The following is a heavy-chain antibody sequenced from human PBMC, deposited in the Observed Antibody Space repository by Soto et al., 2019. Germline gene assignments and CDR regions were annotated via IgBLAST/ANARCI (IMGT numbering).Heavy chain of an antibody. CDR2: IYPSDSYT. V-gene: IGHV5-10-1*01. J-gene: IGHJ6*02. Sequence: GESLKISCKASGYDFARHWIGWVRQLPVKGFEWMGIIYPSDSYTNYSPSFQGHVTISADKSISTAYLQWSSLKASDTAMYYCARRFAMGGYGMDVWGQGTTVTVSS. D-gene: IGHD5-18*01. CDR3: ARRFAMGGYGMDV. CDR1: GYDFARHW.